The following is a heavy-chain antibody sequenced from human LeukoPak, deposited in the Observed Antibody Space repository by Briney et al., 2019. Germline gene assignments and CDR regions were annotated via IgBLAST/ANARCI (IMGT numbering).Heavy chain of an antibody. CDR1: GFTFSSYD. CDR2: IGTAGAT. V-gene: IGHV3-13*01. CDR3: TRATAGFDY. J-gene: IGHJ4*02. Sequence: GGSLRLSCAASGFTFSSYDMHWVRQTTGKGLEWVSGIGTAGATFYPGSVKGRFTISRENAKNSLYLQMNNLRVGDTAVYYCTRATAGFDYWGRGTLVTVSS.